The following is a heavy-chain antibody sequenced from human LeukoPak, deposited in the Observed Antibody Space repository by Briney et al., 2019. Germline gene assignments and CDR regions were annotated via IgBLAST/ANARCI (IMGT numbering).Heavy chain of an antibody. CDR1: GYSFTSYW. V-gene: IGHV5-51*01. Sequence: GESLKISCKGSGYSFTSYWIGWVRQTPGKGLEWMGIIYPGDSDTRYSPSFQGQVTISADKSISTAYLQWSSLKASDTAMYYCARRPYYYDSSGYLGGNFDYWGQGTLVTVSS. CDR2: IYPGDSDT. CDR3: ARRPYYYDSSGYLGGNFDY. D-gene: IGHD3-22*01. J-gene: IGHJ4*02.